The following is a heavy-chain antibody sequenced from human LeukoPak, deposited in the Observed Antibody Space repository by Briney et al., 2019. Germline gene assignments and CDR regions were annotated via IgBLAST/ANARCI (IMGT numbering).Heavy chain of an antibody. CDR1: GFTFSSYS. CDR2: ISSSSSTI. CDR3: ASSGIAARRRAYYYMDV. J-gene: IGHJ6*03. Sequence: PGGSLRLSCAASGFTFSSYSMNWVRQAPGKRLEWVSYISSSSSTIYYADSVKGRFTISRDNAKNSLYLQMNSLRDEDTAVYYCASSGIAARRRAYYYMDVWGKGTTVTVSS. V-gene: IGHV3-48*02. D-gene: IGHD6-6*01.